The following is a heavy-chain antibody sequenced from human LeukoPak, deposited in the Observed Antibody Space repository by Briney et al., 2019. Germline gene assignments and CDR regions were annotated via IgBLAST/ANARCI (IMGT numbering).Heavy chain of an antibody. Sequence: GGSLRLSCAASGFTFSNHALSWVRQAPGKGLEWVSTVSGGGISTYYADSVKGRFTISRDNSKSTLYVQMSSLRAEDTAVYYCAKGGHLSWFAPWGQGTLVTVSS. D-gene: IGHD3-16*02. CDR2: VSGGGIST. J-gene: IGHJ5*02. V-gene: IGHV3-23*01. CDR1: GFTFSNHA. CDR3: AKGGHLSWFAP.